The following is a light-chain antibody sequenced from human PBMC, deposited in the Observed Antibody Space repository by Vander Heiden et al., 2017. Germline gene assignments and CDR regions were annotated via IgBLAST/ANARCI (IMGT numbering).Light chain of an antibody. J-gene: IGLJ2*01. CDR1: SSNIGAGYD. CDR3: QSYDSSLSVDVV. Sequence: QSVLTQPPSVSAAPGQRFTISCTGSSSNIGAGYDVHWYQQLPGTAPKLLIYGNSNRPSGVPDRFSGSKSGTSASLAITGLQAEDEADYYCQSYDSSLSVDVVFGGGTKLTVL. CDR2: GNS. V-gene: IGLV1-40*01.